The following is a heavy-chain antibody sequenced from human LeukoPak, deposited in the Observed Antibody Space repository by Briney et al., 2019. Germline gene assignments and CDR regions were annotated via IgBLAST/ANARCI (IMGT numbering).Heavy chain of an antibody. CDR3: ARSPIPPPPDPNSSSWYLVTTLAGGFDY. CDR2: IYHSGST. Sequence: KTSETLSLTCAVSGGSISSSNWWSWVRQPPGKGLEWIGEIYHSGSTNYNPSLKSRVTISVDKSKNQFSLKLSSVTAADTAVYYCARSPIPPPPDPNSSSWYLVTTLAGGFDYWGQGTLVTVSS. V-gene: IGHV4-4*02. J-gene: IGHJ4*02. D-gene: IGHD6-13*01. CDR1: GGSISSSNW.